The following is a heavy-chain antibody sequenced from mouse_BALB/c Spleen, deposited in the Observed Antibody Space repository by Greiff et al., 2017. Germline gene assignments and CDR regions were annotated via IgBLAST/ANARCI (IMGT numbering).Heavy chain of an antibody. CDR2: ISYSGST. CDR3: ARERDYYFDY. V-gene: IGHV3-2*02. Sequence: EVQLQESGPGLVKPSQSLSLTCTVTGYSITSDYAWNWIRQFPGNKLEWMGYISYSGSTSYNPSLKSRISITRDTSKNQFFLQLNSVTTEDTATYYCARERDYYFDYWGQGTTLTVSS. CDR1: GYSITSDYA. J-gene: IGHJ2*01.